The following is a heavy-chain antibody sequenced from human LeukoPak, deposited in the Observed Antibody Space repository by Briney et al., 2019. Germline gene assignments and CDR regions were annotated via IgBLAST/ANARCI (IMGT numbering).Heavy chain of an antibody. Sequence: ASVKVSCKASGYTFSHYGITWVRQAPGQGLEWMGGIIPIFGTANYAQKFQGRVTITADESTSTAYMELSSLRSEDTAVYYCARAPIVGARQYFQHWGQGTLVTVSS. V-gene: IGHV1-69*13. CDR2: IIPIFGTA. CDR1: GYTFSHYG. J-gene: IGHJ1*01. CDR3: ARAPIVGARQYFQH. D-gene: IGHD1-26*01.